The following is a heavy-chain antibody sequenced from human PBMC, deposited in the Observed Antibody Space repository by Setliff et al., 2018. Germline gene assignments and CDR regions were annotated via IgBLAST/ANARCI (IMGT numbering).Heavy chain of an antibody. J-gene: IGHJ6*03. V-gene: IGHV4-61*09. CDR2: VYTSGST. CDR3: GRMSGFQYMDV. D-gene: IGHD3-3*01. Sequence: LSLTCTVSDGSISSGSHFWGWVRQPAGKGLEWIGHVYTSGSTKYNPSLKSRVSISVDMSKNQFSLRLSSVTAADTAVYYCGRMSGFQYMDVWGQGAMVTVSS. CDR1: DGSISSGSHF.